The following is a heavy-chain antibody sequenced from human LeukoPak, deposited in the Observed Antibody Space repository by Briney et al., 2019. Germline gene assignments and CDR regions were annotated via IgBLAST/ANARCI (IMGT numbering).Heavy chain of an antibody. CDR3: ARDGSAAGAPNAFDI. V-gene: IGHV1-46*01. J-gene: IGHJ3*02. CDR1: GYTFTSYS. D-gene: IGHD6-13*01. Sequence: GASVKVSCKASGYTFTSYSMHWVRQAPGQGLEWMGIINPSGGSTSYAQKFQGRVTMTRDTSISTVYMELSRLRSDDTAVYYCARDGSAAGAPNAFDIWGQGTMVTVSS. CDR2: INPSGGST.